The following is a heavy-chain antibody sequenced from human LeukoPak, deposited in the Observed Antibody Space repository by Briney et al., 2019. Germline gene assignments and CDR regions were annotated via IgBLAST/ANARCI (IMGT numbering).Heavy chain of an antibody. J-gene: IGHJ6*02. CDR1: GFTFSSYG. D-gene: IGHD6-6*01. V-gene: IGHV3-30*18. Sequence: GRSLRLSCAASGFTFSSYGMHWVRQAPGKGLEWVAVISYDGSNKYYADSVKGRFTISRDNSKNTLYLRMNSLRAEDTAVYYCAKLGGKEQLVHYGMDVWGQGTTVTVSS. CDR3: AKLGGKEQLVHYGMDV. CDR2: ISYDGSNK.